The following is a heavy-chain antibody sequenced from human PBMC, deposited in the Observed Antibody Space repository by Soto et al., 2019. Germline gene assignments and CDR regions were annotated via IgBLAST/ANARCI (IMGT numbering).Heavy chain of an antibody. Sequence: WGSLRLSCAASGLLFSDVWITCFRHAPGKGLEWVVRIKTKPDDGTVDYSAPVRGRFTISRDDSKKTLYLQMTGLKSDDTGVYYCTTSNLGVDFWGQGTLVTVSS. CDR3: TTSNLGVDF. CDR2: IKTKPDDGTV. CDR1: GLLFSDVW. D-gene: IGHD3-16*01. J-gene: IGHJ1*01. V-gene: IGHV3-15*01.